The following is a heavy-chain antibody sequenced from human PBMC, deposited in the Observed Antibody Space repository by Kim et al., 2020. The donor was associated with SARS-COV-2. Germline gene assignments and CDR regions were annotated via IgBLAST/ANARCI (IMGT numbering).Heavy chain of an antibody. Sequence: TYYADSVKGRFTISRDNSKNTLYLQMNSLRAEDTAVYYCAKDPGIVGVDIWGQGTLVTVSS. D-gene: IGHD1-26*01. CDR3: AKDPGIVGVDI. CDR2: T. J-gene: IGHJ4*02. V-gene: IGHV3-23*01.